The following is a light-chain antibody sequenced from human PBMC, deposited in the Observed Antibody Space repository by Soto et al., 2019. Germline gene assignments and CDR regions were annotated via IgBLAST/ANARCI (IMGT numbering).Light chain of an antibody. V-gene: IGKV3-20*01. CDR2: GAS. Sequence: EIVLTQSPATLSLSPGERATLSCRASQSVSSYLAWYQQKPGQAPRLLIYGASTRATGIPARFSGGGSGTDFPLTISRLEPEDFAVYYCQQYGSSPATFGQGTKVDIK. J-gene: IGKJ1*01. CDR1: QSVSSY. CDR3: QQYGSSPAT.